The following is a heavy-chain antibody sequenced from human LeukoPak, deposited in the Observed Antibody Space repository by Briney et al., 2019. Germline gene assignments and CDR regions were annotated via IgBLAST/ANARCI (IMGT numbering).Heavy chain of an antibody. CDR1: GYTSTSYG. CDR2: ISAYNGNT. Sequence: GASVKVSCKASGYTSTSYGISWVRQAPGQGLEWMGWISAYNGNTNYAQKLQGRVTMTTDTSTSTAYMELRSLRSDDTAVYYCARDIVVVPAAKPLDYWGQGTLVTVSS. J-gene: IGHJ4*02. D-gene: IGHD2-2*02. CDR3: ARDIVVVPAAKPLDY. V-gene: IGHV1-18*01.